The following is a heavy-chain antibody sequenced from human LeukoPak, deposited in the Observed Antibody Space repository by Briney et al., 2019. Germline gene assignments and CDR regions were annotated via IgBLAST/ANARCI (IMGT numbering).Heavy chain of an antibody. CDR3: ARRTGSYYDSSGYLDY. Sequence: GGSLRLSCAASGLTFSSHWMHWVRQAPGKGLVWVSRVTNDGSSTTYADSVKGRFTISRDNSKNTLYLQMNSLRAEDTAVYYCARRTGSYYDSSGYLDYWGQGTLVTVSS. V-gene: IGHV3-74*01. CDR1: GLTFSSHW. J-gene: IGHJ4*02. CDR2: VTNDGSST. D-gene: IGHD3-22*01.